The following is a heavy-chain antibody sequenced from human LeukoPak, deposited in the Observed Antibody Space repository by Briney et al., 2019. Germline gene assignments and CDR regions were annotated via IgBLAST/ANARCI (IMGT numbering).Heavy chain of an antibody. D-gene: IGHD6-19*01. CDR3: ARVYSSGWPFDY. Sequence: PGGSLRLSCAASGFTFSTYSINWVRQAPGKGLEWVSYISSGSSTICYADSVEGRFTISRDNAESSLYLQMNSLRDEDTAVYYCARVYSSGWPFDYWGQGTLVTVSS. J-gene: IGHJ4*02. V-gene: IGHV3-48*02. CDR1: GFTFSTYS. CDR2: ISSGSSTI.